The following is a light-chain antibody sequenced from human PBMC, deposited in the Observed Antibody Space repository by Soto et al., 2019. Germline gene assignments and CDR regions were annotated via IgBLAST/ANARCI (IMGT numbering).Light chain of an antibody. J-gene: IGLJ1*01. V-gene: IGLV2-14*01. Sequence: QSVLTQPASVSGSPGQSITISCTGTSSDVGGYNYVSWYQQHPGKAPKLMIYEVSNRPSGASNRFSGSKSGNTASLTTSGLQAKDEADYYCSSYISSSSPYVFGTGTKLTVL. CDR2: EVS. CDR1: SSDVGGYNY. CDR3: SSYISSSSPYV.